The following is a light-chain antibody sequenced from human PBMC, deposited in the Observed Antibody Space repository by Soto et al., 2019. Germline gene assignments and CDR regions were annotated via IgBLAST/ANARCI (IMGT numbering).Light chain of an antibody. J-gene: IGKJ1*01. CDR2: GAS. CDR3: PQYNNWPRT. Sequence: EIVMTQSPATLSVSPGERATLSCRASQSVSSNLAWYQQKPGQAPRLLIYGASTRATGIPARFSGSGSGTAFTLTTGSLPSEDFAVGYCPQYNNWPRTFGRGTKVEIK. V-gene: IGKV3-15*01. CDR1: QSVSSN.